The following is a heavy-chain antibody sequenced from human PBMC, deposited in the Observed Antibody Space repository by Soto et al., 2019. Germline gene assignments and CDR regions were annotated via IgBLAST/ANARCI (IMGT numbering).Heavy chain of an antibody. J-gene: IGHJ4*02. CDR2: ISYDGSNK. V-gene: IGHV3-30-3*01. D-gene: IGHD3-22*01. CDR3: ARDLSIPLIVGSIGY. Sequence: WVCXRLSWSSGVFTCISYSSHGFRQAPGKGLEWVAVISYDGSNKYYADSVKGRFTISRDNSKNTLYLQMNSLRAQDTAVYYCARDLSIPLIVGSIGYWGQATLV. CDR1: VFTCISYS.